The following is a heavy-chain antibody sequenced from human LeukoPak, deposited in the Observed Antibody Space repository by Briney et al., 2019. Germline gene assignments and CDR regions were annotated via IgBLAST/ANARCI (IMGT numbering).Heavy chain of an antibody. Sequence: PGGSLRLSCAASGFTFSSFAITWVRQAPGKGLEWVSTISDSGGSTYYADAVKGRFTISRDNSKDTLYAQMNSLRAEDAAVYYCAKSHSVAQRGYFDYWGQGTLVTVSS. CDR3: AKSHSVAQRGYFDY. CDR2: ISDSGGST. J-gene: IGHJ4*02. V-gene: IGHV3-23*01. CDR1: GFTFSSFA. D-gene: IGHD2-15*01.